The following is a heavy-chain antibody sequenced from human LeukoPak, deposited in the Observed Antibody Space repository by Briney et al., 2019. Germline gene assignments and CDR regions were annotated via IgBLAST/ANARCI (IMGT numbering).Heavy chain of an antibody. CDR3: ARDAAAAGTGLYYYYGMDV. CDR1: GGSVSSGSYY. Sequence: SETLSLTCTVSGGSVSSGSYYWSWIRQPPGKGLEWIGEINHSGSTNYNPSLKSRVTISVDTSKNQFSLKLSSVTAADTAVYYCARDAAAAGTGLYYYYGMDVWGQGTTVTVSS. V-gene: IGHV4-39*07. D-gene: IGHD6-13*01. J-gene: IGHJ6*02. CDR2: INHSGST.